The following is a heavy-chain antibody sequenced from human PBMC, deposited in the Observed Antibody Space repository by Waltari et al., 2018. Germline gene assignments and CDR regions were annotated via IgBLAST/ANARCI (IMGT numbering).Heavy chain of an antibody. J-gene: IGHJ4*02. V-gene: IGHV1-46*01. CDR2: INPLNAGT. CDR1: GYTFTNYH. CDR3: ARGGTGGTWFGDSYDY. Sequence: QVQLVQSGTEVKKPGVSLMVSCKASGYTFTNYHIYWVRQAPGQGLEWMGIINPLNAGTVYAHNFQGRITMTTDTSTSTVYMELRSLRSEDTAIYYCARGGTGGTWFGDSYDYWGQGTQVTVSS. D-gene: IGHD3-10*01.